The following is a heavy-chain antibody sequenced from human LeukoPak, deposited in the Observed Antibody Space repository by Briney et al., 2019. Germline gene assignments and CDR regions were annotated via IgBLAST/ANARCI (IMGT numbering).Heavy chain of an antibody. D-gene: IGHD2-15*01. V-gene: IGHV4-31*03. CDR3: ARGGYSVTVYYYGMDV. Sequence: SETLSLTCTVSGGSISSGGYYWSWIRQHPGKGLEWIGYIYYSGSTYYNPSLKSRVTISVDTSKNQFSLKLSSVTAADTAVYYSARGGYSVTVYYYGMDVWGQGTTVTVSS. CDR2: IYYSGST. CDR1: GGSISSGGYY. J-gene: IGHJ6*02.